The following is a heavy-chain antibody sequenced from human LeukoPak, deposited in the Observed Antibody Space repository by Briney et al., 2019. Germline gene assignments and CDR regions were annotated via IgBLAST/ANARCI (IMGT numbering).Heavy chain of an antibody. CDR2: ISSGGGSI. V-gene: IGHV3-48*03. J-gene: IGHJ4*02. CDR3: ARISTNTWYNFDY. D-gene: IGHD2-2*01. Sequence: GGSLRLSCVASGFSFNNHEMNWVRQAPGKGLEWVSYISSGGGSIYYADSVKGRFTISRDNAKYSLYLQMNSLRGEDTAVYYCARISTNTWYNFDYWGQGILVTVSS. CDR1: GFSFNNHE.